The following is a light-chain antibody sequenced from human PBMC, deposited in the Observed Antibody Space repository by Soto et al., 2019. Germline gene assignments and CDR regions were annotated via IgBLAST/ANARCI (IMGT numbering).Light chain of an antibody. CDR3: QQYNKWPPLT. CDR1: QSVSNN. J-gene: IGKJ4*01. CDR2: GAS. V-gene: IGKV3-15*01. Sequence: EIVMTQFPATLSVSPGERATLSCKASQSVSNNLAWYLQKPGQAPRLLIYGASTRATGIPARFSGSGSGTEFTLTISSLQAADFAIYYCQQYNKWPPLTFGGGTKVEIK.